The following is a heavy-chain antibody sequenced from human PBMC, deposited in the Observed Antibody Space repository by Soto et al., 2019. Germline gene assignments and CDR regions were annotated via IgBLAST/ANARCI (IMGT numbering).Heavy chain of an antibody. V-gene: IGHV3-23*01. CDR2: INGNGVST. Sequence: GGSLRLSCAASGFTFSSYAMSWVRQAPGKGLDWVSSINGNGVSTYYADSVKGRFTISRDNSKNTLYLQMNSLRAEDTAVYYCAREGEGSGYWYYYYGMDVPGQGITVTVSS. CDR3: AREGEGSGYWYYYYGMDV. J-gene: IGHJ6*02. CDR1: GFTFSSYA. D-gene: IGHD3-22*01.